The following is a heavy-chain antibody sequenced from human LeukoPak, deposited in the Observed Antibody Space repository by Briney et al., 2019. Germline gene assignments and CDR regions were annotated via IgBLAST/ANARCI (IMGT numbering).Heavy chain of an antibody. CDR1: GYRFIIYG. Sequence: GASVTVSCTASGYRFIIYGFSWVRQAPGQGLEWMGWISAYNGNTNYAQKFQGRVTMTTDTSTSTVYMEVRSLRSDDTAVYYCARALSDDFWSGYQDHWGQGTLVTVSS. J-gene: IGHJ4*02. D-gene: IGHD3-3*01. V-gene: IGHV1-18*01. CDR3: ARALSDDFWSGYQDH. CDR2: ISAYNGNT.